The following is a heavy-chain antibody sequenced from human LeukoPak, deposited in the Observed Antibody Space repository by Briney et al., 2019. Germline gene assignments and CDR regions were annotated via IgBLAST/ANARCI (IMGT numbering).Heavy chain of an antibody. CDR1: GFTFSTYG. CDR3: AKEETPYTSRSIDF. V-gene: IGHV3-30*18. Sequence: GGSLRLSCAASGFTFSTYGMHWVRQAPGKGLEWVAVISYDGRSKYYADSVKGRFTISRDNSRNTLCLQMNSLRVEDTAVYYCAKEETPYTSRSIDFWGQGTLVTVSS. CDR2: ISYDGRSK. D-gene: IGHD6-13*01. J-gene: IGHJ4*02.